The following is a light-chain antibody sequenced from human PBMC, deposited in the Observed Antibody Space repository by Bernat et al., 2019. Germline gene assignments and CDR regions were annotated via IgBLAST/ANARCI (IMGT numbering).Light chain of an antibody. CDR3: CSYTTSHTLV. CDR2: EVN. J-gene: IGLJ3*02. V-gene: IGLV2-23*02. Sequence: QSALTQPASVSGSPGQSITISCTGTSGDVGHYNLVSWYQQHPAKAPKLIFYEVNKRPSGVSYRFSASKSGNTASLTISGLQAEDEADYYCCSYTTSHTLVFGGGTKLTVL. CDR1: SGDVGHYNL.